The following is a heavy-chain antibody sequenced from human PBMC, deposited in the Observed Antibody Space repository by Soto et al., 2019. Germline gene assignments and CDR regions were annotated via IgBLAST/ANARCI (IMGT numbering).Heavy chain of an antibody. Sequence: SETLSLTCTVSGGSISSSSYYWGWIRQPPGKGLEWIGSIYYSGSTYYKPSLKSRVTISVDTSKKQFSLKLSSVTAADTAVYYCASLLSDQNYYYYMDVWGKGTTVTVSS. D-gene: IGHD2-15*01. J-gene: IGHJ6*03. V-gene: IGHV4-39*01. CDR2: IYYSGST. CDR1: GGSISSSSYY. CDR3: ASLLSDQNYYYYMDV.